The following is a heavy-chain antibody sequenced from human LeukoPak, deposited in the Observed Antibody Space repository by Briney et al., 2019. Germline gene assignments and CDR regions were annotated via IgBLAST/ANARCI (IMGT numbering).Heavy chain of an antibody. V-gene: IGHV1-18*01. D-gene: IGHD3-9*01. Sequence: ASVKVSCKASGYTFTSYGISWVRQAPGQGLEWMGWISAYNGNTNYAQKLQGRVTMTTDTSTSTAYMKLRSLRSDDTAVYYCAREVDPYYYYYMDVWGKGTTVTVSS. CDR3: AREVDPYYYYYMDV. CDR1: GYTFTSYG. J-gene: IGHJ6*03. CDR2: ISAYNGNT.